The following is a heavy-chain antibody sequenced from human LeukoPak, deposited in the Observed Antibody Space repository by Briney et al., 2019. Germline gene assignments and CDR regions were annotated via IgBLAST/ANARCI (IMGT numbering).Heavy chain of an antibody. V-gene: IGHV3-30*18. J-gene: IGHJ4*02. CDR2: ISYDGGNK. D-gene: IGHD3-22*01. Sequence: GGSLRLSCAASGLSFSSYGMHRVGRELGRGLEGVAVISYDGGNKYYENSVKDRFTITRDNPKNTLYLQKNSRRTDDTAVNYCSKDQPYDSIGSLDYWGQGTLVTVSS. CDR3: SKDQPYDSIGSLDY. CDR1: GLSFSSYG.